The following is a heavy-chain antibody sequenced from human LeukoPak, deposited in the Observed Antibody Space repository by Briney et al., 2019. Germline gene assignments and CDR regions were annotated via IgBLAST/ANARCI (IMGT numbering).Heavy chain of an antibody. D-gene: IGHD3-10*01. CDR1: GFTFSDHH. V-gene: IGHV3-72*01. Sequence: GGSLRLSCAGPGFTFSDHHMDWVRQAPGKGLEWVGRSKNKGNSYTIDYAASVKGRFTISRDDSKISLYLQMNSLKTEDTAVYYCVLLFRGLPFWGQGTLVTVSS. CDR3: VLLFRGLPF. J-gene: IGHJ4*02. CDR2: SKNKGNSYTI.